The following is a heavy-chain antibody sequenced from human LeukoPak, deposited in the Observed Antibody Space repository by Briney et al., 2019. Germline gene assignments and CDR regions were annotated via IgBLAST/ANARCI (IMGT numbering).Heavy chain of an antibody. CDR3: ASVSGYDFWSGYSIMGD. J-gene: IGHJ4*02. CDR1: GGTFSSYA. D-gene: IGHD3-3*01. Sequence: SVKVSCKASGGTFSSYAISWVRQAPGQGLEWMGGIIPIFGTANYAQKFQGRVTITTDESTSTAYMELSSLRSEDTAVYYCASVSGYDFWSGYSIMGDWGQGTLVTVCS. V-gene: IGHV1-69*05. CDR2: IIPIFGTA.